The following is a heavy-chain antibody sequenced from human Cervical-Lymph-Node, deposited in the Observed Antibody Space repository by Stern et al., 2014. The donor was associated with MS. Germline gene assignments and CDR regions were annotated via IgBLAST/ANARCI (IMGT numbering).Heavy chain of an antibody. CDR2: INADSGGS. J-gene: IGHJ4*02. Sequence: QVQLVQSGAEVKKPGASVKVSCKASGYTFTRYYIYWVRQAPGQGLEWMGWINADSGGSNTTQKFQGRVTMTRDTSISTAFMELSRLRSDDTAVYYCAREGPRVIGPTPDWGQGTLVTVSS. D-gene: IGHD5-18*01. CDR3: AREGPRVIGPTPD. CDR1: GYTFTRYY. V-gene: IGHV1-2*02.